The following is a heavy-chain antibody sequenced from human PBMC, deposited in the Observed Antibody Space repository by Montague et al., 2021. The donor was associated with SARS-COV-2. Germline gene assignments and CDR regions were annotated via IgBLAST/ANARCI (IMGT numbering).Heavy chain of an antibody. J-gene: IGHJ5*02. D-gene: IGHD4-17*01. V-gene: IGHV4-39*01. CDR3: AADYGERDWFDP. Sequence: SETLSLTCTVSGGSISSSSYYWGWIRQPPGKGLEWIGSIYYSGSTYYXPSLKSRVTISVVTSKNQFSLKLSSVTAADTAVYYCAADYGERDWFDPWGQGTLVTVSS. CDR2: IYYSGST. CDR1: GGSISSSSYY.